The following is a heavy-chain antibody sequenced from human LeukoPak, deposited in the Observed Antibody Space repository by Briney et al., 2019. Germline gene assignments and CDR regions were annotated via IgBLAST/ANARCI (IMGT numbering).Heavy chain of an antibody. CDR3: ARARSKAWEAFLEFDP. D-gene: IGHD1-26*01. J-gene: IGHJ5*02. CDR2: IYYSGST. V-gene: IGHV4-39*07. CDR1: GGSISSSSYY. Sequence: SETLSLTCTVSGGSISSSSYYWGWIRQPPGKGLEWIGSIYYSGSTYYNPSLKSRVTISVDTSKNQFSLKLSSVTAADTAVYYCARARSKAWEAFLEFDPWGQGTLVTVSS.